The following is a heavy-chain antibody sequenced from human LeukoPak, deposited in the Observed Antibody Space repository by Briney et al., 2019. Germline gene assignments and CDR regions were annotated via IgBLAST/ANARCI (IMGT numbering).Heavy chain of an antibody. J-gene: IGHJ4*01. CDR3: ARDGTAAGLYFDL. V-gene: IGHV3-7*01. Sequence: GGSLRLSCAASGFTFSSYWMSWVRQAPGKGLEWVANIKQDGSEKNYVDSVKSRFTISRDNAKISLYLQMNSLRAEDTAVYYCARDGTAAGLYFDLWGQGTPVTVSS. CDR2: IKQDGSEK. CDR1: GFTFSSYW. D-gene: IGHD6-13*01.